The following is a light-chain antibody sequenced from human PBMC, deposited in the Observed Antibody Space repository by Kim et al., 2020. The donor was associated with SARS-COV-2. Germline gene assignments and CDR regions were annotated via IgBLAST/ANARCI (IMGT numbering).Light chain of an antibody. V-gene: IGLV2-14*03. CDR2: DVS. CDR3: TSYTGSSSWV. CDR1: SSDVGGYNY. J-gene: IGLJ3*02. Sequence: QSVLTQPASVSGSPGQSITISCTGTSSDVGGYNYVAWYQQHPGKAPKFMIYDVSIRPSGVSNRFSGSKSGNTASLTISGLQAEDEADYYCTSYTGSSSWVFGGGTQLTVL.